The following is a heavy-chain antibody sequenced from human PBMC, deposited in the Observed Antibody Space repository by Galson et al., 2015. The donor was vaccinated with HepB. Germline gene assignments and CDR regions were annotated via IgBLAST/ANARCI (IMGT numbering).Heavy chain of an antibody. V-gene: IGHV3-48*01. CDR1: GFTFSSIS. CDR2: ISGGSSTI. J-gene: IGHJ3*02. CDR3: ANPLEGDFWSGHRMKNGAFDI. D-gene: IGHD3-3*01. Sequence: SLRLSCAASGFTFSSISMNWVRQAPGKGLEWVSYISGGSSTIYYADSVKGRLTITRDNAKNSLYLQMNSLRAEDTAVYYCANPLEGDFWSGHRMKNGAFDIWGQGTMVTVSS.